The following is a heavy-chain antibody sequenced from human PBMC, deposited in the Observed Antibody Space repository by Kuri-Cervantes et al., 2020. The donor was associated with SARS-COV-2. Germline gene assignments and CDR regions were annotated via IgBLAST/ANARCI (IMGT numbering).Heavy chain of an antibody. CDR1: GFTFSSYS. D-gene: IGHD5-12*01. CDR2: ISSSSSYI. J-gene: IGHJ4*02. CDR3: ARAAVGYGPSDY. Sequence: GESLKISCAASGFTFSSYSMNWVRQAPGKGLEWVSSISSSSSYIYYADSVKGRFTISRDNAKNSLYLQMNSLRAEDTAVYYCARAAVGYGPSDYWGQGTLATVSS. V-gene: IGHV3-21*01.